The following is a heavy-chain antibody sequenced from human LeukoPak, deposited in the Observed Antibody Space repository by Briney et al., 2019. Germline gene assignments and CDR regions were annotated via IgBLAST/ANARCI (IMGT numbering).Heavy chain of an antibody. CDR2: INANDRNT. V-gene: IGHV1-3*01. J-gene: IGHJ5*02. D-gene: IGHD2-2*01. Sequence: ASVKVSCKTSGYIFTTYAIHWVRQAPGRGLEWMGLINANDRNTRYSQRFQGRVTITRDTSANTAYMELSSLRFEDTAVYYCARGIVVKPSANWFDPWGQGTPVTVSS. CDR1: GYIFTTYA. CDR3: ARGIVVKPSANWFDP.